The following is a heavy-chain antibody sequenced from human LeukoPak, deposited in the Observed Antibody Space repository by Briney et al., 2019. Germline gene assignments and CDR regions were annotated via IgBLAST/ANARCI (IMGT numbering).Heavy chain of an antibody. J-gene: IGHJ4*02. CDR3: ARVWSDCYVTNCYISEY. CDR1: GGSISSSSYY. Sequence: SETLSLTCTVSGGSISSSSYYWGWIRQPPGKGLEWIGSIYYSGSTYYNPSLKSRVTISVDTSKNQFSLKLSSVTAADTAVYYCARVWSDCYVTNCYISEYWGQGTLVTVSS. CDR2: IYYSGST. V-gene: IGHV4-39*01. D-gene: IGHD3-3*01.